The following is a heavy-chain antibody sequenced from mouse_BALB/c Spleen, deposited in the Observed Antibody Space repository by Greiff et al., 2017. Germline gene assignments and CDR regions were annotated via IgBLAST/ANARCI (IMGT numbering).Heavy chain of an antibody. CDR2: IYPYNGGT. D-gene: IGHD1-1*01. Sequence: EVQLQQSGPELVKPGASVKISCKASGYTFTDYNMHWVKQSHGKSLEWIGYIYPYNGGTGYNQKFKSKATLTVDNSSSTAYMELRSLTSEDSAVYYCALPYYGSPYYYAMDYWGQGTSVTVSS. J-gene: IGHJ4*01. CDR1: GYTFTDYN. V-gene: IGHV1S29*02. CDR3: ALPYYGSPYYYAMDY.